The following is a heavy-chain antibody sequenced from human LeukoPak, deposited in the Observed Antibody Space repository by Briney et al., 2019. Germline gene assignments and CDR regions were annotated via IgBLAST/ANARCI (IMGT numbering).Heavy chain of an antibody. CDR3: ARDDTAVIFPFDY. D-gene: IGHD3-22*01. CDR1: GFTFSSYS. V-gene: IGHV3-21*01. Sequence: GGSLRLSCAASGFTFSSYSMNWVRQAPGKGLEWVSSISSSSSYIYYADSVKGRFTISKDNAKNSLYLQMNSLRAEDTAVYYCARDDTAVIFPFDYWGQGTLVTVSS. J-gene: IGHJ4*02. CDR2: ISSSSSYI.